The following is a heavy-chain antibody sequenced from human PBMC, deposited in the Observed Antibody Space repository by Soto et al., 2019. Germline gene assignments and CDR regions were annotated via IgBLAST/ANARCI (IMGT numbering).Heavy chain of an antibody. D-gene: IGHD3-22*01. CDR2: INAGDGGT. CDR3: ARTGHSGSYDF. V-gene: IGHV1-3*01. J-gene: IGHJ4*02. CDR1: GNTVPNYA. Sequence: ASVKVSCKASGNTVPNYAIHWVRQAPGQRLEWMGWINAGDGGTKYSENFQDRVTITRDTSASTVYLGLSSLSSEDTASYYCARTGHSGSYDFWGQGTLVTVSS.